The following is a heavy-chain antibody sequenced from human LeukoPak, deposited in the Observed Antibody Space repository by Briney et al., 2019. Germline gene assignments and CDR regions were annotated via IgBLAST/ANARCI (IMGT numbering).Heavy chain of an antibody. D-gene: IGHD2-15*01. CDR1: GYTFTGYY. Sequence: ASVKVSCKASGYTFTGYYMHWVRQAPGQGLEWMGWINPNSGGTNYAQKFQGRVTMTQDTYSSTAYMELSRLRPDDAAVYYCARDNLDIVVVVAATRDSGWFDPWGQGTLVTVSS. V-gene: IGHV1-2*02. J-gene: IGHJ5*02. CDR2: INPNSGGT. CDR3: ARDNLDIVVVVAATRDSGWFDP.